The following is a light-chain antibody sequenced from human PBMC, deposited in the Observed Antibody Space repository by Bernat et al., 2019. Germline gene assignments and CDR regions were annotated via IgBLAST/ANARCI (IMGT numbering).Light chain of an antibody. CDR2: KGT. CDR1: GLTNQY. V-gene: IGLV3-25*03. CDR3: QSADSETFYV. Sequence: SYDLTQSPSVSVSPGQTATITCSGNGLTNQYASWYQQKSGQAPLLLIYKGTERPSGVPERFTGSTSGTTVTLTISGVQAEDEADYFCQSADSETFYVFGPGTKVTVL. J-gene: IGLJ1*01.